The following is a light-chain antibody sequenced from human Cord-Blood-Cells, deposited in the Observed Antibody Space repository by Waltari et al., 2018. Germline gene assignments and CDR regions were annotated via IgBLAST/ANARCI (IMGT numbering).Light chain of an antibody. V-gene: IGLV2-23*01. J-gene: IGLJ3*02. CDR3: CSYAGSSTWV. CDR1: SSYLGSYNR. Sequence: QSALTQPAPVSGSPGQSITISCTGPSSYLGSYNRVSRYQQHPGKAPKLMIYEGRKRPSGVSNRFSGSKSGNTASLTISGLQAEDEADYYCCSYAGSSTWVFGGGTKLTVL. CDR2: EGR.